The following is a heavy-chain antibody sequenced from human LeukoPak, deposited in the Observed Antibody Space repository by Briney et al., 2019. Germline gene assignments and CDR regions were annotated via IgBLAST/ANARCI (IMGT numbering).Heavy chain of an antibody. Sequence: PGRSLRLSCAASGFTFSNYGMHWVRQAPGKGLEWVAVIWHDGKNKYYADSLKGRFTISRDNSKNTLYLQMNSLRAEDTAVYYCASRSKAHSGSSPPWYYFDYWGQGTLVTVSS. D-gene: IGHD1-26*01. V-gene: IGHV3-30*19. CDR1: GFTFSNYG. CDR2: IWHDGKNK. J-gene: IGHJ4*02. CDR3: ASRSKAHSGSSPPWYYFDY.